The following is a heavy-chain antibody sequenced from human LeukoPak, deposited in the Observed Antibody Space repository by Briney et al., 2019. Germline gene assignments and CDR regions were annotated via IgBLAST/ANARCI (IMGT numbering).Heavy chain of an antibody. J-gene: IGHJ3*02. CDR3: ASHARPSGGLHAFDI. CDR1: GYSISSGYY. V-gene: IGHV4-38-2*01. D-gene: IGHD3-10*01. CDR2: IYHSGST. Sequence: SETLSLTCAVSGYSISSGYYWGWIRQPPGKGLEWIGSIYHSGSTYYNPSLKSRVTISVDTSKNQFSLKLSSVTAADTAVYYCASHARPSGGLHAFDIWGQGTMVTVSS.